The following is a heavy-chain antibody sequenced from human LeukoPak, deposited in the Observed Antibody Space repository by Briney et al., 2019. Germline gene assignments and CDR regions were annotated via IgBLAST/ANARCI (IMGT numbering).Heavy chain of an antibody. D-gene: IGHD6-13*01. V-gene: IGHV3-33*01. CDR3: ARGPSGRIAAAATYYYYGMDV. CDR2: IWYDGSNK. Sequence: GRSLRLSCAASGFTFSSYGMHWVRQAPGKGLEWVAVIWYDGSNKYYADSVKGRFTISRDNSKNTLYLQMNSLRAEDTAVYYRARGPSGRIAAAATYYYYGMDVWGQGTTVTVSS. J-gene: IGHJ6*02. CDR1: GFTFSSYG.